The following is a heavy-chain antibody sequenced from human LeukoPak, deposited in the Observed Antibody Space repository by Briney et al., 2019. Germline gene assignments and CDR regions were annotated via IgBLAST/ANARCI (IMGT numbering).Heavy chain of an antibody. J-gene: IGHJ4*02. D-gene: IGHD5-12*01. CDR2: TSCDGSNT. CDR3: ARGRYSSNEYRPHLDY. CDR1: GFIFSTYA. Sequence: GGSLRLSCAASGFIFSTYAMHWVRQAPGKGLDWVAVTSCDGSNTYYADSVKGRFTISRDNSKNALYLQMNSLRAEDMAMYYCARGRYSSNEYRPHLDYCVQGTLVTVSS. V-gene: IGHV3-30-3*01.